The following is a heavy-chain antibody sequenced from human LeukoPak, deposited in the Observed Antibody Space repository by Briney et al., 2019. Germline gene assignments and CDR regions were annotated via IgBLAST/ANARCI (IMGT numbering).Heavy chain of an antibody. J-gene: IGHJ3*02. Sequence: GESLKISCKGSGYSFTSYWIGWVRQMPGKGLEWMGIIYPGDSGTRYSPSFQGQVTISADKSISTAYLQWSSLKASDTAMYYCARRGVVTSRAFDIWGQGTMVTVSS. CDR2: IYPGDSGT. D-gene: IGHD4-23*01. CDR3: ARRGVVTSRAFDI. V-gene: IGHV5-51*01. CDR1: GYSFTSYW.